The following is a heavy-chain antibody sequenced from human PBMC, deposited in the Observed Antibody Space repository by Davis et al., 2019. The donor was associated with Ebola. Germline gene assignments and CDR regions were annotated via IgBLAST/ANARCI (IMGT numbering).Heavy chain of an antibody. Sequence: GGSLRLSCATSGFTFSAYAMSWVRQAPGRGLEWVSGLSGSGVFTYYADSVKGRFTISRDNSKNTLYLQMNGLRVEDTAIYYCAKDTSNIWFDIWGQGTNVTVS. D-gene: IGHD1-26*01. CDR3: AKDTSNIWFDI. CDR2: LSGSGVFT. CDR1: GFTFSAYA. J-gene: IGHJ3*02. V-gene: IGHV3-23*01.